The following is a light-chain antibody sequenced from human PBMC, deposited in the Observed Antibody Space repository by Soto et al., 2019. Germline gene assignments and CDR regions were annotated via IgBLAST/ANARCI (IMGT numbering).Light chain of an antibody. Sequence: QSVLTQPASVSGSPGQSITISCTGTSSVVGGFNYVSWYQQHPGKAPKLMIYDVTNRPSGVSYRFSGSKSGTTASLTISGLQAEDEAEYYCNSYTSSSTYVFGTGTKVTVL. CDR3: NSYTSSSTYV. CDR1: SSVVGGFNY. J-gene: IGLJ1*01. V-gene: IGLV2-14*03. CDR2: DVT.